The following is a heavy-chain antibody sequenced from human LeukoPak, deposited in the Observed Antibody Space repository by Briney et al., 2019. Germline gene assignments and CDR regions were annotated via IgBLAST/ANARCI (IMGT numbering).Heavy chain of an antibody. CDR1: GFTFSDYY. CDR3: ARDFYGSGSLSAFDI. D-gene: IGHD3-10*01. Sequence: PGGSLRLSCAVPGFTFSDYYMSWLRQAPGKGLEWVPYISSGGSTISHADSVKGRFTISRDNAKNSLYLQMNSLRAEDTAVYYCARDFYGSGSLSAFDIWGQGTMVTVSS. V-gene: IGHV3-11*04. J-gene: IGHJ3*02. CDR2: ISSGGSTI.